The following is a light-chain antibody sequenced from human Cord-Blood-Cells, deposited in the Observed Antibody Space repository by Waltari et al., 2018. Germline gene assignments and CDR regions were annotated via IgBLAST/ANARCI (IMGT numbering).Light chain of an antibody. CDR3: AAWDDSLSGVV. V-gene: IGLV1-47*01. CDR2: RNK. CDR1: RSNIGSNY. J-gene: IGLJ2*01. Sequence: QSVLTQPPSASGTPGQRVTISCSGRRSNIGSNYVYWYQQLPGTAPKLLIYRNKQRPSGVPDRFSGSKSGTSASLAISGLRSEDEADYYCAAWDDSLSGVVFGGGTKLTVL.